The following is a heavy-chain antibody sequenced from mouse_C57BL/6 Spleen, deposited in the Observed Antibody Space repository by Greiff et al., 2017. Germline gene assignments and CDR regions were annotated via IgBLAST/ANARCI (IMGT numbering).Heavy chain of an antibody. CDR2: ISLKSDNYAT. Sequence: EVKLMESGGGLVQPGGSMKLSCVASGFTFSNYWMNWVRQSPEQGLEWVAQISLKSDNYATHYAESVKGRFTISRDDSKSSVYLQMNNLRAEDTGIYDCSLITTVVARDWGQGTTLTVSS. V-gene: IGHV6-3*01. CDR1: GFTFSNYW. J-gene: IGHJ2*01. D-gene: IGHD1-1*01. CDR3: SLITTVVARD.